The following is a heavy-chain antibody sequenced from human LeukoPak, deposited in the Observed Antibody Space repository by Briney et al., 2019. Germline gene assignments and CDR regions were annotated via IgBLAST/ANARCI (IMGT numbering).Heavy chain of an antibody. CDR2: IRSKANSYAT. D-gene: IGHD3-22*01. J-gene: IGHJ3*01. Sequence: GGSLRLSCAASGFTFSGSAMHWVRQASGKGLEWVGRIRSKANSYATAYAASVKGRFTISRDDSKNTAYLQINSLKTEDTAVYYCTRGLPYYYDSSGYPLDAFDLWGQGTMVTVSS. V-gene: IGHV3-73*01. CDR3: TRGLPYYYDSSGYPLDAFDL. CDR1: GFTFSGSA.